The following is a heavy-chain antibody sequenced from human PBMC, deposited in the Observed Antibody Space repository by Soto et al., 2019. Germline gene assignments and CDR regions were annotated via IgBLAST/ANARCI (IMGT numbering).Heavy chain of an antibody. CDR2: ISSSSSTI. J-gene: IGHJ4*02. CDR3: ARDTDPGIAVAGTFDY. CDR1: GFTFSSYS. V-gene: IGHV3-48*02. Sequence: EVQLVESGGGLVQPGGSLRLSCAASGFTFSSYSMNWVRQAPGKGLEWVSYISSSSSTIYYADSVKGRFTISRDNAKNYLYLQMNSLRDADTAVYYCARDTDPGIAVAGTFDYWGQGTLVTVSS. D-gene: IGHD6-19*01.